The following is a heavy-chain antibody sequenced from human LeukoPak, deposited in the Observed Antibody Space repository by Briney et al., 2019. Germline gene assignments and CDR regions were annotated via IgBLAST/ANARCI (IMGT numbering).Heavy chain of an antibody. V-gene: IGHV3-23*01. J-gene: IGHJ3*02. CDR2: ISGSGGST. Sequence: PGGSLRLSRAASGFTFSSYAMSWVRQAPGKGLEWVSAISGSGGSTYYADSVKGRFTISRDNSKNTLYLQMNSLRAEDTAVYYCAKDRRKLRGDTDAFDIWGQGTMVTVSS. CDR1: GFTFSSYA. CDR3: AKDRRKLRGDTDAFDI. D-gene: IGHD1-7*01.